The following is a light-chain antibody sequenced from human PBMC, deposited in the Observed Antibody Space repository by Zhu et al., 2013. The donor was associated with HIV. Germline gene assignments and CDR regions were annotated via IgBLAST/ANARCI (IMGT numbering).Light chain of an antibody. CDR2: DAS. Sequence: EIVLTQSPGTLSLSPGERATLSCRASQSVSSTWLAWYQQKPGQAPRLLIYDASNRATGIPARFSGSGSGTDFTLTISSLEPEDFAVYYCQQRSDWLTFGGGTKVEIK. V-gene: IGKV3D-20*02. CDR1: QSVSSTW. CDR3: QQRSDWLT. J-gene: IGKJ4*01.